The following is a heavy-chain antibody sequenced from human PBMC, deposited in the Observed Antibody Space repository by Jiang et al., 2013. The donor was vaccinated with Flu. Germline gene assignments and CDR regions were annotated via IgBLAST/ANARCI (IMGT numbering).Heavy chain of an antibody. CDR2: IYYSGST. V-gene: IGHV4-59*13. D-gene: IGHD3-10*01. CDR3: ARGLRGTMVRGVIMSHDAFDI. Sequence: PPGKGLEWIGYIYYSGSTNYNPPSRVESTISVDTSKNQFSLKLSSVTAADTAVYYCARGLRGTMVRGVIMSHDAFDIWGQGTMVTVSS. J-gene: IGHJ3*02.